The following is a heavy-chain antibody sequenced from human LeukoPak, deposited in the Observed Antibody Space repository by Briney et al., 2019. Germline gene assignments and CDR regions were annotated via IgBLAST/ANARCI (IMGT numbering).Heavy chain of an antibody. CDR1: GGSISSGDYY. J-gene: IGHJ4*02. D-gene: IGHD2-15*01. CDR2: IYYSGST. V-gene: IGHV4-30-4*01. CDR3: ARGARRGVAKADY. Sequence: SETLSLTCTVSGGSISSGDYYWSWIRQPPGKGLEWIGYIYYSGSTYYNPSLKSRVTISVDTSKNQISLKLSSVTAADTAVYYCARGARRGVAKADYWGQGTLVTVSS.